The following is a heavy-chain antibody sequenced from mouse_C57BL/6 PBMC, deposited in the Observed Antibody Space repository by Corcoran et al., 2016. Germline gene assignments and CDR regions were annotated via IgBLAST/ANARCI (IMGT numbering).Heavy chain of an antibody. CDR1: GYTFTDYY. CDR2: INPNNGGT. J-gene: IGHJ3*01. D-gene: IGHD1-1*02. V-gene: IGHV1-26*01. Sequence: EVQLQQSGPELVKPGASVKISCKASGYTFTDYYMNWVKQSHGKSLEWIGDINPNNGGTSYNQKFKGKATLTVDKSSSTAYMELRSLTSEDSAVYYCAREGGGSWFAYWGQGTLVTVSA. CDR3: AREGGGSWFAY.